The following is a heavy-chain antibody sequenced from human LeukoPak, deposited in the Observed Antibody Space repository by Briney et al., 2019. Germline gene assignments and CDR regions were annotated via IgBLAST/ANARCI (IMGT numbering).Heavy chain of an antibody. CDR2: IIPIFGTA. CDR3: ASTLWGGATWEGLFDY. Sequence: SVKVSCKASGGTFRSYAISWVRQAPGPGLEWVGGIIPIFGTANYAQKFQGRVTITTDESTSTAYMELSSLRSEDTAVYYCASTLWGGATWEGLFDYWGQGTLVTVSS. V-gene: IGHV1-69*05. J-gene: IGHJ4*02. CDR1: GGTFRSYA. D-gene: IGHD1-26*01.